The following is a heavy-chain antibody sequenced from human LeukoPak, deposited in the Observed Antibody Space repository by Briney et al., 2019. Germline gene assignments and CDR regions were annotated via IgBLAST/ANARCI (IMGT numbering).Heavy chain of an antibody. CDR3: ARDDCGDYWLRFDF. D-gene: IGHD4-17*01. V-gene: IGHV1-18*01. CDR2: ISAYNGNT. Sequence: ASVRASCKASGYTFTSYGISWVRQAPGQGLEWMGWISAYNGNTNYAQKLQGRVTMTTDTSTSTAYMELRSLRSDDTAVYYCARDDCGDYWLRFDFWGQGTLVTVSS. J-gene: IGHJ4*02. CDR1: GYTFTSYG.